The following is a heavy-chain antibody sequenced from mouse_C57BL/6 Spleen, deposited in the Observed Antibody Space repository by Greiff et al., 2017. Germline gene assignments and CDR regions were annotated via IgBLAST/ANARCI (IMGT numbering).Heavy chain of an antibody. J-gene: IGHJ3*01. Sequence: EVKLVESGGGLVQPGGSLKLSCAASGFTFSDYYMYWVRQTPEKRLEWVAYISNGGGSTYYPDTVKGRFTISRDNAKNTLYLQMSRLKSEDTAMYYCARQDGTREFAYWGQGTLVTVSA. CDR3: ARQDGTREFAY. D-gene: IGHD4-1*01. CDR1: GFTFSDYY. CDR2: ISNGGGST. V-gene: IGHV5-12*01.